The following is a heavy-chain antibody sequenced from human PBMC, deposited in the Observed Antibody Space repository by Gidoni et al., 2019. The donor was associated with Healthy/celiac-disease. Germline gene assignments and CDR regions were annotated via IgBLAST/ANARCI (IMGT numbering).Heavy chain of an antibody. Sequence: QVQLVQSGAEVKKPGASVKVSCTASVYTFTSYDINWVRQATGQGLEWMGWMNPNSGNTGYAQKFQGRVTMTRNTSISTAYMELSSLRSEDTAVYYCARGDRDYGDYGYWGQGTLVTVSS. CDR1: VYTFTSYD. D-gene: IGHD4-17*01. CDR3: ARGDRDYGDYGY. V-gene: IGHV1-8*01. CDR2: MNPNSGNT. J-gene: IGHJ4*02.